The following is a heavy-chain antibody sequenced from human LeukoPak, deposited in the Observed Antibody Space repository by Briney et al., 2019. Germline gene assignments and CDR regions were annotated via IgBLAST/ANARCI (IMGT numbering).Heavy chain of an antibody. Sequence: PSETLSLTCTVSGYSISSGDYWGWIRQPPGKGLEGIGSIYYSGGTYYNPTLKSRVPISVDTSKNQFSLKLSSVTAADTAVYYCARGGRRFWGQGTLVTVSS. CDR2: IYYSGGT. V-gene: IGHV4-38-2*02. D-gene: IGHD3-16*01. J-gene: IGHJ4*02. CDR3: ARGGRRF. CDR1: GYSISSGDY.